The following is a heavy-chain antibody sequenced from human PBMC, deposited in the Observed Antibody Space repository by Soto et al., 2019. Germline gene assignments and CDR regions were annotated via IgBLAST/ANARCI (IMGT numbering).Heavy chain of an antibody. J-gene: IGHJ4*02. CDR3: ARGDSSSWYWSY. Sequence: KTSETLSLTCTVSGGSISSGDYYWSWIRQPPGKGLEWIGYIYYSGSTYYNPSLKSRVTISVDTSKNQLSLELSSVTAADTAVYYCARGDSSSWYWSYWGQGTLVTVSS. V-gene: IGHV4-30-4*01. D-gene: IGHD6-13*01. CDR2: IYYSGST. CDR1: GGSISSGDYY.